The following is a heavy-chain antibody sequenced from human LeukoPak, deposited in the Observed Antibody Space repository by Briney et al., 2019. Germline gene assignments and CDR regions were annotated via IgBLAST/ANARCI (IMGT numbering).Heavy chain of an antibody. J-gene: IGHJ4*02. Sequence: GGSPRLSCAASGFTFDDYAMHWVRQAPGQGLEWVSSISWNSGSIAYADSVKGRFTISRDNAKNSLYLQMNSLRAEDSAFYYCAKATYSTSPGYYFDYWGQGNLVTVSS. CDR3: AKATYSTSPGYYFDY. V-gene: IGHV3-9*01. CDR1: GFTFDDYA. CDR2: ISWNSGSI. D-gene: IGHD2-2*01.